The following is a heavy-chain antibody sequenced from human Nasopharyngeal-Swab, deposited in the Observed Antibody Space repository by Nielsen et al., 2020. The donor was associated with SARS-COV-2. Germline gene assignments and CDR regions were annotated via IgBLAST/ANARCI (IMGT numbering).Heavy chain of an antibody. CDR1: GFTFSSYW. CDR2: INRDGSGT. J-gene: IGHJ5*01. CDR3: ARDCDTATCYRSAADT. Sequence: GGSLRLSCAGSGFTFSSYWMHWVRHAPGKGLMWVARINRDGSGTNYADSVKGRFTISRDNAKNTLYLQMNTLSAEDTGVYYCARDCDTATCYRSAADTWGQGTLVTVSS. V-gene: IGHV3-74*01. D-gene: IGHD2-2*01.